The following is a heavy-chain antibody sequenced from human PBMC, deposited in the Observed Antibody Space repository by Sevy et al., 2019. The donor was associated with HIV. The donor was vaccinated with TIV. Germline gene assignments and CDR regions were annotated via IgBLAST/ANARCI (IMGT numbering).Heavy chain of an antibody. V-gene: IGHV3-33*08. CDR2: IWHDGNSE. Sequence: GGSLRLSCVASRFTFSTYVMHWVRQAPGKGLEWVAVIWHDGNSEYYADSVRGRFTISRDDSKSNLYLQMNSLRPEDTALYYCASEAGYGTDSRPFDYWGQGTLVTVSS. D-gene: IGHD5-12*01. CDR1: RFTFSTYV. CDR3: ASEAGYGTDSRPFDY. J-gene: IGHJ4*02.